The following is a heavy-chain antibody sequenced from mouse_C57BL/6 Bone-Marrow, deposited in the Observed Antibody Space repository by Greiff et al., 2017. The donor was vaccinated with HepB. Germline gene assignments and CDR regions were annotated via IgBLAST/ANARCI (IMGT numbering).Heavy chain of an antibody. CDR2: IWRGGST. J-gene: IGHJ4*01. CDR1: GFSLTSYG. CDR3: AKNGIYDGYPYAMDY. V-gene: IGHV2-5*01. Sequence: QVQLQQSGPGLVQPSQSLSITCTVSGFSLTSYGVHWVRQSPGKGLEWLGVIWRGGSTDYNAAFMSRLSITKDNSKSQVFFKMNSLQADDTAIYYCAKNGIYDGYPYAMDYWGQGTSVTVSS. D-gene: IGHD2-3*01.